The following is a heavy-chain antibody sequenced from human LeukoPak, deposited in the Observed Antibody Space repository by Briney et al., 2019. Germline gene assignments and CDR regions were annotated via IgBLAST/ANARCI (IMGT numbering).Heavy chain of an antibody. D-gene: IGHD1-26*01. Sequence: SVKVSCKASGGTFSSYAISWVRQAPGQGLEWMGGIIPIFGTANYAQKFQGRVTITADESTSTAYMELSSLRSEDTAVYYCAREGGSYYGFDYWGQGTLVTVSS. CDR1: GGTFSSYA. J-gene: IGHJ4*02. CDR3: AREGGSYYGFDY. CDR2: IIPIFGTA. V-gene: IGHV1-69*13.